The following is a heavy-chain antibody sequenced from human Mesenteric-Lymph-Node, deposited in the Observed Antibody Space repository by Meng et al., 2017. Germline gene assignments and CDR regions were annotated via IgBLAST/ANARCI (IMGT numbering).Heavy chain of an antibody. Sequence: KVSCKGSGYTFASYWIGWVRQMPGKGLEWMGIIYPGDSDTRYSPSFQGQVTISADKSITTAYLQWSSLKSSDTAMYYCARSRGRMLSFDIWGQGTMVTVSS. V-gene: IGHV5-51*01. CDR3: ARSRGRMLSFDI. CDR1: GYTFASYW. J-gene: IGHJ3*02. D-gene: IGHD3-16*01. CDR2: IYPGDSDT.